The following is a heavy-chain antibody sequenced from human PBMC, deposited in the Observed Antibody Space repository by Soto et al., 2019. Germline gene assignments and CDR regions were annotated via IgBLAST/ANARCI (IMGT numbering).Heavy chain of an antibody. D-gene: IGHD3-10*01. CDR2: MNAKSGDT. Sequence: ASVKVSCKASGYTFSDFDINWLRQASGQGPEWMGWMNAKSGDTFFAQRFQGKFNMTWDTSLSTAYMEVGSLTSDDTAMYYCARGNPFNYTGFDVWGQGTTVTVSS. CDR3: ARGNPFNYTGFDV. J-gene: IGHJ6*02. CDR1: GYTFSDFD. V-gene: IGHV1-8*01.